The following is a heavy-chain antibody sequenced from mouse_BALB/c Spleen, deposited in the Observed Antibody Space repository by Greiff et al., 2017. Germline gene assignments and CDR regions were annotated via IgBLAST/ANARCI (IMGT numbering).Heavy chain of an antibody. CDR3: ARGGRNFYAMDY. J-gene: IGHJ4*01. CDR1: GFSLTSYG. Sequence: VQLVESGPGLVAPSQSLSITCTVSGFSLTSYGVHWVRQPQGKRLEWLGVIWAGGSTNYNSALMSRLSISKDNSKSQVFLKMNSLQTDDTAMYYCARGGRNFYAMDYWGQGTSVTVSS. CDR2: IWAGGST. V-gene: IGHV2-9*02.